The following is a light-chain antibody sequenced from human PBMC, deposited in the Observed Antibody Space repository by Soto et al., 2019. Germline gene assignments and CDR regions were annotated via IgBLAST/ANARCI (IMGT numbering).Light chain of an antibody. CDR3: TSYTNSMFGL. CDR1: SSDVGGYNY. Sequence: QSALTQPASVSGSPGQSITISCTGTSSDVGGYNYVSWYQQHPGKAPKLMIYEVSNRPSGVSNRFSGSWSGNTASLTISGLQAEDEADYYCTSYTNSMFGLFGGGTKLTVL. CDR2: EVS. J-gene: IGLJ2*01. V-gene: IGLV2-14*01.